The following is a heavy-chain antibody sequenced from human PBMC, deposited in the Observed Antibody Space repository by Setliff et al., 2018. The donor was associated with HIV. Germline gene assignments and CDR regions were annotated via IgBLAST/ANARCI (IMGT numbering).Heavy chain of an antibody. D-gene: IGHD3-10*01. Sequence: ASVKVSCKASGYTFSTYAMHWVRQAPGQRLEWMGWINAGNGKTKYSQKFQGRVTIMRDTSASTAYMELSSLRSEDTAVYYCAREQVGFGPPRGMDVWGQGITVTVS. CDR3: AREQVGFGPPRGMDV. V-gene: IGHV1-3*01. CDR2: INAGNGKT. CDR1: GYTFSTYA. J-gene: IGHJ6*02.